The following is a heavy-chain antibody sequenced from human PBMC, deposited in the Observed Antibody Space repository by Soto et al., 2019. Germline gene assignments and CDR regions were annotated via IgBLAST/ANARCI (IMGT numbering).Heavy chain of an antibody. CDR2: IIPIFGTA. Sequence: SVKVSCKASGGTFSSYAISWVRQAPGQGLEWMGGIIPIFGTANYAQKFQGRVTITADESTSTAYMELSSLRSEDTAVYYCARPRGGRYYDFWSGRDAFDIWGQGTMVTVSS. CDR3: ARPRGGRYYDFWSGRDAFDI. J-gene: IGHJ3*02. CDR1: GGTFSSYA. D-gene: IGHD3-3*01. V-gene: IGHV1-69*13.